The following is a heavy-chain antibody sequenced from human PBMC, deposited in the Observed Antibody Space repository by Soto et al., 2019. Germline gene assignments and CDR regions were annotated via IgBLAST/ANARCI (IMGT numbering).Heavy chain of an antibody. V-gene: IGHV4-4*07. CDR1: VGSISSYY. CDR2: IYTSGST. Sequence: ETLSRTCTVSVGSISSYYWSWIRQPAGKGLEWIGRIYTSGSTNYNPSLKSRVTMSVDTSKNQFSLKLSSVTAADTAVYYRARIITMVRGVYYFEYWGQGTLVIVSS. J-gene: IGHJ4*02. D-gene: IGHD3-10*01. CDR3: ARIITMVRGVYYFEY.